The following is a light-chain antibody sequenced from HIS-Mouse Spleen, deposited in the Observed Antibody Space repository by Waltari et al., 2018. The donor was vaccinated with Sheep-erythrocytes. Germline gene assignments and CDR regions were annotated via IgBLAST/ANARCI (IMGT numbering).Light chain of an antibody. J-gene: IGLJ1*01. Sequence: QSALTQPASVSGSPGQSITIPCTGTSSYVGGYNYVPWYQQHPGKAPKLMIYEVSNRPSGVSNRFSGSKSGNTASLTISGLQAEDEADYYCCSYAGSYTYVFGTGTKVTVL. CDR3: CSYAGSYTYV. CDR2: EVS. V-gene: IGLV2-14*01. CDR1: SSYVGGYNY.